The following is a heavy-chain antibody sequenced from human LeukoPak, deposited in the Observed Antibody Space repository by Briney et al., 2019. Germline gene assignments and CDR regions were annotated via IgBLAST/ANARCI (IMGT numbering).Heavy chain of an antibody. V-gene: IGHV1-46*01. CDR3: AGSSHQRNWFDP. J-gene: IGHJ5*02. CDR1: GYTFTSDY. Sequence: GASVKVSCKASGYTFTSDYMNWVRQAPGQGLEWTGIVHSSGGVIKYAQEFQDRLTVTRDTSTSTIYMELSSLRSEDTAVYYCAGSSHQRNWFDPWGQGTLVIVSS. CDR2: VHSSGGVI. D-gene: IGHD1-26*01.